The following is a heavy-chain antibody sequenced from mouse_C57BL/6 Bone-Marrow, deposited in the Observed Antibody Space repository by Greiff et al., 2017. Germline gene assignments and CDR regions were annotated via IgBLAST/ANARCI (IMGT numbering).Heavy chain of an antibody. Sequence: EVQLVESGGGLVKPGGSLKLSCAASGFTFSSYAMSWVRQTPEKRLEWVATISDGGSYTYYPDNVKGRFTISRDNAKNNLYLQMSHLKSEDTAMYYCARDYYYSNYSFDYWGQGTTLTVSS. D-gene: IGHD2-5*01. CDR3: ARDYYYSNYSFDY. V-gene: IGHV5-4*01. CDR2: ISDGGSYT. CDR1: GFTFSSYA. J-gene: IGHJ2*01.